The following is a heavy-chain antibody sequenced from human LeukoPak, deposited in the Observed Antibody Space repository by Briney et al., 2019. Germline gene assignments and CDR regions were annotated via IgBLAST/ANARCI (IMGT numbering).Heavy chain of an antibody. D-gene: IGHD5-12*01. CDR1: GFTFSNAW. V-gene: IGHV3-15*01. CDR3: ANDLSPSHYDYSAFDI. J-gene: IGHJ3*02. CDR2: IKSNIAGGTT. Sequence: GGSLRLSCAASGFTFSNAWMNWVRQAPGKGLEWVGRIKSNIAGGTTDYAAPVNGRFTISRDNSKNTLYLQVNSLRAEDTAVYYYANDLSPSHYDYSAFDIWGQGTMVTVSS.